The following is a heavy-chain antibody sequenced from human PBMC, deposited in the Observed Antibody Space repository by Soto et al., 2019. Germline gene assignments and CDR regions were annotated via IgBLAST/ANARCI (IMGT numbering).Heavy chain of an antibody. V-gene: IGHV1-46*01. CDR2: INPSGGTT. Sequence: QVQLVQSGAEVKKPGASVKVSCKASGYTFTTYYMNWVRQAPGQGLEWMGIINPSGGTTTYAQKFQGRVAMTRDTSTSTVYMELSSLRSEDTAVYYCARRYCGGNCLYYYYGMDVWGQGTTVTVSS. CDR3: ARRYCGGNCLYYYYGMDV. J-gene: IGHJ6*02. CDR1: GYTFTTYY. D-gene: IGHD2-21*02.